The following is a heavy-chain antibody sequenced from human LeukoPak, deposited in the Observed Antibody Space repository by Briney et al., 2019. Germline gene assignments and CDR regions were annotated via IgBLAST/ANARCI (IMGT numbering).Heavy chain of an antibody. Sequence: SGGSLRLSCAASGFTVSSNYMSWVRQAPGKGLEWVSVIYSGGSTYYADSVKGRFTISRDNSKNPLYLQMNSLRAEDTAVYYCASGGDYYDSSGKGDYWGQGTLVTVSS. CDR3: ASGGDYYDSSGKGDY. J-gene: IGHJ4*02. V-gene: IGHV3-53*01. CDR1: GFTVSSNY. D-gene: IGHD3-22*01. CDR2: IYSGGST.